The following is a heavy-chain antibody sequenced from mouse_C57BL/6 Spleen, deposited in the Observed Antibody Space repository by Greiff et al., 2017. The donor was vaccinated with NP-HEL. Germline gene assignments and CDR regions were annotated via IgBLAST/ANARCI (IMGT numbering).Heavy chain of an antibody. CDR3: TTLTTVVATNFDY. V-gene: IGHV14-1*01. CDR1: GFNIKDYY. J-gene: IGHJ2*01. Sequence: EVQLQQSGAELVRPGASVKLSCTASGFNIKDYYMHWVKQRPEQGLEWIGRIDPEAGDTEYAPKFQGKATMTADTSSNTAYLQRSSLTSEDTAVYYCTTLTTVVATNFDYWGQGTTLTVSS. D-gene: IGHD1-1*01. CDR2: IDPEAGDT.